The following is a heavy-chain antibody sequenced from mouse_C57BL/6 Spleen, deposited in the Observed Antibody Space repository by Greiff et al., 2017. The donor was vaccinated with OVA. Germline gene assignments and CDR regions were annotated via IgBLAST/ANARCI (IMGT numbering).Heavy chain of an antibody. CDR2: IYPGDGDT. D-gene: IGHD3-3*01. CDR1: GYAFSSSW. J-gene: IGHJ2*01. Sequence: QVQLQPSGPELVKPGASVKISCKASGYAFSSSWMNWVKQRPGKGLEWIGRIYPGDGDTNYNGKFNGKATLTADKSSSTAYMQLSSLTSEDSAVYFCAREEGRRYYFDYWGQGTTLTVSS. CDR3: AREEGRRYYFDY. V-gene: IGHV1-82*01.